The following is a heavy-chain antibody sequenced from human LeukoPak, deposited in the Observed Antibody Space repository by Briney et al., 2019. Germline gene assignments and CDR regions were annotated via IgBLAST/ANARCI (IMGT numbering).Heavy chain of an antibody. D-gene: IGHD3-22*01. CDR3: ASAYYYDSSGPRNAFDI. V-gene: IGHV3-30*03. CDR1: GFTFSNFG. CDR2: ISDNGLRT. J-gene: IGHJ3*02. Sequence: GGSLRLSCAASGFTFSNFGLNWVRPAPGKGLEGVAFISDNGLRTYYLESVKGLFTISRDDSKNTLYLQMNSLRAEDTAVYYCASAYYYDSSGPRNAFDIWGQGTMVTVSS.